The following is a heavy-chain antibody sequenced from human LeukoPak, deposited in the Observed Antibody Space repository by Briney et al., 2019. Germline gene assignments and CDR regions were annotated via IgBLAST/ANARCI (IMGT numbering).Heavy chain of an antibody. D-gene: IGHD1-26*01. CDR3: ARGSGSWEY. CDR1: GFTVSSYH. Sequence: PGRSLRLSCAASGFTVSSYHMNWVRQAPGKGLEWVSVIYSGDSTYYADSVKGRFTISRDNSKNTLYLQMNSLRVEDTAVYYCARGSGSWEYWGQGTLVTVSS. V-gene: IGHV3-53*01. CDR2: IYSGDST. J-gene: IGHJ4*02.